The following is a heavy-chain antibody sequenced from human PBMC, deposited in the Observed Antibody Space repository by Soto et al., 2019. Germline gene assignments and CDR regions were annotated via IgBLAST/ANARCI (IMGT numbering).Heavy chain of an antibody. CDR3: TTLSYLYYDGMDV. J-gene: IGHJ6*02. Sequence: EVQLVESGGGLVKPGGSLRLSCAASGFTFSNAWMNWVRQGPGKGLEWLGRIKSKVDGGTADYGAATKGRFNISRDDLKNMLYLLMNSLKPDDTAVYYCTTLSYLYYDGMDVWGQGTTVTVS. V-gene: IGHV3-15*01. D-gene: IGHD2-2*01. CDR2: IKSKVDGGTA. CDR1: GFTFSNAW.